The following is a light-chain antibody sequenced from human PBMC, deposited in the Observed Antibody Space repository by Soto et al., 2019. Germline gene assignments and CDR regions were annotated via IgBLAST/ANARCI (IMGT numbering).Light chain of an antibody. Sequence: DIQMTQSPSTLSASVGDRVTITCRASQSISSWLAWYQQKPGTAPKLLIYKASTLQSGVQSRFSGSEYGTKFTLTISSLQPDDFATYYCQQYSDNWTFGQGTKV. J-gene: IGKJ1*01. CDR2: KAS. CDR1: QSISSW. CDR3: QQYSDNWT. V-gene: IGKV1-5*03.